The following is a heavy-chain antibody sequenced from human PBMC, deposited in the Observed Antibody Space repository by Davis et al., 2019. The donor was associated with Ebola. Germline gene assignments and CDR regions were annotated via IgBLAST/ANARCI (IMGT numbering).Heavy chain of an antibody. CDR3: ARDCSGGSCRLFDP. CDR1: GYTFTGYY. J-gene: IGHJ5*02. Sequence: ASVKVSCKASGYTFTGYYMHWVRQAPGQGLEWMGIINPSGGSTSYAQKFQGRVTMTRDTSISTAYMELSRLRSEDTAVYYCARDCSGGSCRLFDPWGQGTLVTVSS. CDR2: INPSGGST. D-gene: IGHD2-15*01. V-gene: IGHV1-46*01.